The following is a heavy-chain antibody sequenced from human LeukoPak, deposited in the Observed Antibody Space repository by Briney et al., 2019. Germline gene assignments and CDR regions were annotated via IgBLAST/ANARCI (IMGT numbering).Heavy chain of an antibody. V-gene: IGHV4-39*01. D-gene: IGHD4-23*01. CDR3: ARLPYYGGYSRSFHY. CDR1: GGSISSSSYY. J-gene: IGHJ4*02. CDR2: IYYSGST. Sequence: PSETLSLTCTVSGGSISSSSYYWGWIRQPPGKGLEWIGSIYYSGSTYYNPSLKSRVTISVDTSKNQFSLKLSSATAADTAVYYCARLPYYGGYSRSFHYWGQGTLVTVSS.